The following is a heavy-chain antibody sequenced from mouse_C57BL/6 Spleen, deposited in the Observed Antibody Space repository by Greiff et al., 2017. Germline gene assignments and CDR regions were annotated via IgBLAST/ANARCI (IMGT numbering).Heavy chain of an antibody. CDR3: ARERDYYYGSSYDYAMDY. CDR1: GYSITSGYY. CDR2: ISYDGSN. V-gene: IGHV3-6*01. J-gene: IGHJ4*01. D-gene: IGHD1-1*01. Sequence: VQLKESGPGLVKPSQSLSLTCSVTGYSITSGYYWNWIRQFPGNKLEWMGYISYDGSNNYNPSLKNRISITRDTSKNQFFLKLNSVTTEDTATYYCARERDYYYGSSYDYAMDYWGQGTSVTVSS.